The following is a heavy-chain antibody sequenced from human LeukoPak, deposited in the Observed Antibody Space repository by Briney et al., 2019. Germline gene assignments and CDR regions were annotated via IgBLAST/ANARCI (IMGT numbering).Heavy chain of an antibody. CDR2: VNSRGSA. D-gene: IGHD3-16*02. J-gene: IGHJ4*02. CDR1: GGHFSGYF. Sequence: SETLSLTCAVFGGHFSGYFWTWIRQAPGKGLEWIGEVNSRGSATYSPSLRSRVSILPDTSKNQFSLTLTSVTAADTAVYYCARRQPSMRTSGGLVGHFEYWGQGILVIVSS. V-gene: IGHV4-34*01. CDR3: ARRQPSMRTSGGLVGHFEY.